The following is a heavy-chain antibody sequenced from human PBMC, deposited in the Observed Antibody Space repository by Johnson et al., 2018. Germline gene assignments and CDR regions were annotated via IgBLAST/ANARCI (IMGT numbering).Heavy chain of an antibody. V-gene: IGHV3-9*01. CDR3: AGVRGGIGRHGMDV. CDR2: ISWNSGSI. D-gene: IGHD3-10*01. J-gene: IGHJ6*02. Sequence: VQLVQSGGGLVQPGRSLRLSCAASGFTFDDYAMHWVRQAPGKGLEWVSGISWNSGSIGYADSVKGRFTISRDNAKNSRYLQMNRLSAEDTALDYCAGVRGGIGRHGMDVWGQGTTVTVSS. CDR1: GFTFDDYA.